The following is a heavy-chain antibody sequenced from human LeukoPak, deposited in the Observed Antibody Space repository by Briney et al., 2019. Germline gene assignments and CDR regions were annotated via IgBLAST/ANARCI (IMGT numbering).Heavy chain of an antibody. Sequence: SETLSLTCAVYGGSFSGYYWSWIRQPPGKGLEWIGEINHSGSTNYNPSLESRVTISVDTSKNQFSLKLSSVTAADTAVYYCARGKEVVVAATDYYCYGMDVWGKGTTVTVSS. V-gene: IGHV4-34*01. CDR1: GGSFSGYY. D-gene: IGHD2-15*01. CDR3: ARGKEVVVAATDYYCYGMDV. CDR2: INHSGST. J-gene: IGHJ6*04.